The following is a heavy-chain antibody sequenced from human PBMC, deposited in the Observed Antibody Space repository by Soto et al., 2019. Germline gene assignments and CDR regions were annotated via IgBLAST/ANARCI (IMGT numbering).Heavy chain of an antibody. V-gene: IGHV1-69*13. CDR1: GGTFSSYA. Sequence: SVKVSCKASGGTFSSYAIDWVRQAPGQGLEWMGGIIPIFGTANYAQKFQGRVTITADESTSTAYMEMRSLRSEDTAVYYCARGVHYDSSGFYYFFWGQGTLVTVSS. CDR2: IIPIFGTA. D-gene: IGHD3-22*01. CDR3: ARGVHYDSSGFYYFF. J-gene: IGHJ4*02.